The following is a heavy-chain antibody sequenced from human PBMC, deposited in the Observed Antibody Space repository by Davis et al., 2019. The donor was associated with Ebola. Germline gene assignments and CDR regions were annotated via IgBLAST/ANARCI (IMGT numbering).Heavy chain of an antibody. CDR2: IYYSGST. D-gene: IGHD3-22*01. V-gene: IGHV4-39*01. J-gene: IGHJ5*02. Sequence: SETLSLTCAVSGGSISSSNWWTWVRQPPGKGLEWIGSIYYSGSTYYNPSLKSRVTISEDTSKNQFSLKLSSVTAADTAVYYCARQGAEYYYDSSGYYSRGNWFDPWGQGTLVTVSS. CDR3: ARQGAEYYYDSSGYYSRGNWFDP. CDR1: GGSISSSNW.